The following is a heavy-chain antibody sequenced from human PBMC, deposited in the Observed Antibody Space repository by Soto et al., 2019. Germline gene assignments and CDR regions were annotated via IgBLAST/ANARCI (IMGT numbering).Heavy chain of an antibody. J-gene: IGHJ4*02. Sequence: SVKVSCKASGGTFSSYAINWVRQAPGQGLEWMGGMIPLSGTTNYAQKFQGRVTVTADESASTAYMELSSLRSDDTAVYFCVRDNSGSYYFDYWGLGTLVTVSS. CDR2: MIPLSGTT. V-gene: IGHV1-69*13. D-gene: IGHD1-26*01. CDR1: GGTFSSYA. CDR3: VRDNSGSYYFDY.